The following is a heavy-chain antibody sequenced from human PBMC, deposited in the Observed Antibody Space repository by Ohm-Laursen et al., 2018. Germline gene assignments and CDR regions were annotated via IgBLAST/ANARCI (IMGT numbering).Heavy chain of an antibody. CDR1: GGTFSGYA. CDR2: IIPIFGTA. D-gene: IGHD4-11*01. Sequence: SSVKVSCKASGGTFSGYAISWVRQAPGQGLEWMGGIIPIFGTANYAQKFQGRVTITADESTSTAYMELSSLRSEDTAVYYCASKASTYSNYVIDYYYGMDVWGQGTTVTVSS. J-gene: IGHJ6*02. V-gene: IGHV1-69*01. CDR3: ASKASTYSNYVIDYYYGMDV.